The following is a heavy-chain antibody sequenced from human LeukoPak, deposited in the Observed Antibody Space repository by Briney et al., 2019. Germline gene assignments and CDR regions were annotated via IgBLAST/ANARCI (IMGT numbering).Heavy chain of an antibody. CDR2: MNPNSGNT. CDR3: ATAVVVAATRVDY. V-gene: IGHV1-8*01. J-gene: IGHJ4*02. D-gene: IGHD2-15*01. Sequence: ASVKVSCKASGYTSTSYDIHWVRQATGQGLEWMGWMNPNSGNTGYAQKFQGRVTMTRNTSISTAYMELSSLRSEDTAVYYCATAVVVAATRVDYWGQGTLVTVSS. CDR1: GYTSTSYD.